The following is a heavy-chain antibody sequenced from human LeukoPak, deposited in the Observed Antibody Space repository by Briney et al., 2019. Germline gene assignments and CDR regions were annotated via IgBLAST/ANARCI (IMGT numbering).Heavy chain of an antibody. Sequence: SETLSHTCAVHGDSVIAKHWSWIGQPPGKGLEWIGEVSQGEHTTYMLSLKSRVTISKDTSKNQLSITVRSVTAADTAVYYCVRRPGRSGQDCLVSMGKYSDFWGPGTVVTV. V-gene: IGHV4-34*01. D-gene: IGHD3-22*01. CDR3: VRRPGRSGQDCLVSMGKYSDF. CDR1: GDSVIAKH. CDR2: VSQGEHT. J-gene: IGHJ4*02.